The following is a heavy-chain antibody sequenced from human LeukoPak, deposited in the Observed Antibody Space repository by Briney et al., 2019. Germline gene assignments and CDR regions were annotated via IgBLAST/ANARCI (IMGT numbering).Heavy chain of an antibody. D-gene: IGHD4-17*01. J-gene: IGHJ4*02. CDR1: GGTFSSYA. CDR3: ARTRPMTTVTYYFDY. V-gene: IGHV1-69*10. CDR2: IIPILGTA. Sequence: ASVKVSCKASGGTFSSYAVSWVRHAPGQGLEWMGGIIPILGTANYAQKFQGRVTITADKSTSTAYMELSSLRSEDTAVYYCARTRPMTTVTYYFDYWGQGTLVTVSS.